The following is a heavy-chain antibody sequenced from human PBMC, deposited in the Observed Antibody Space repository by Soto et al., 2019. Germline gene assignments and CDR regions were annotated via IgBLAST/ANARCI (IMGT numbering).Heavy chain of an antibody. J-gene: IGHJ6*02. D-gene: IGHD3-10*01. CDR2: IYYSGST. Sequence: PSETLSLTCAVYGGSFSGYYWSWIRQPPGKGLEWIGYIYYSGSTYYNPSLKSRVTISVDTSKNQFYLKLSSVTAADTAVYYCARDHMVRGVIIRAYYYYGMDVWGQGTTVTVSS. V-gene: IGHV4-34*09. CDR3: ARDHMVRGVIIRAYYYYGMDV. CDR1: GGSFSGYY.